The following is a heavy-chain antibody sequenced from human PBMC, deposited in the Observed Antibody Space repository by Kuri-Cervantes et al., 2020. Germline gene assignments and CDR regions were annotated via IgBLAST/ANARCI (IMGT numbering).Heavy chain of an antibody. CDR1: GGSITTSSW. Sequence: GSLRLSCAVSGGSITTSSWWSWVRQPPGKGLEWIGEIYHSGSTNYNPSLKSRVTISVDKSKNQFSLKLSSVTAADTAVYYCARSLRRDNREDYWGQGTLVTVSS. V-gene: IGHV4-4*02. CDR2: IYHSGST. D-gene: IGHD2/OR15-2a*01. J-gene: IGHJ4*02. CDR3: ARSLRRDNREDY.